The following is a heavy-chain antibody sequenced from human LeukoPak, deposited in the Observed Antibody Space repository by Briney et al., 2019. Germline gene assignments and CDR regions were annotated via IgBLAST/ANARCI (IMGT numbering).Heavy chain of an antibody. Sequence: GESLEISCKGSGYIFTSYWIGWGRQLPGKGLEWMGIIYPDDSDTRYSPSFEGQVIISVDKSISTAYLQWSSLKASDTATYYCARHGHCTNGVCYSNYYYYMDVWGKGTTVTVSS. V-gene: IGHV5-51*01. CDR2: IYPDDSDT. CDR3: ARHGHCTNGVCYSNYYYYMDV. J-gene: IGHJ6*03. D-gene: IGHD2-8*01. CDR1: GYIFTSYW.